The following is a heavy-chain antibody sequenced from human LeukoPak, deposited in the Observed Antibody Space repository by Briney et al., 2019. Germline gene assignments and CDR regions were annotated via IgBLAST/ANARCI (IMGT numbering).Heavy chain of an antibody. CDR1: GFTFSSYS. CDR2: ITSSGSVM. D-gene: IGHD5-12*01. V-gene: IGHV3-48*02. CDR3: ARDVWWLRFVFDN. J-gene: IGHJ4*02. Sequence: PGGSLRLSCAASGFTFSSYSMNWVRQAPGKGLEWVSYITSSGSVMYHADSVRGRFTISRDNAKNSLYLEMNSLREEDTAVYYCARDVWWLRFVFDNWGQGTLVTVSS.